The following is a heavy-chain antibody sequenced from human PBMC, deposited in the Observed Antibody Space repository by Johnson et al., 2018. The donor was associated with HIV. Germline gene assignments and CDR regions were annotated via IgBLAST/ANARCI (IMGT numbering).Heavy chain of an antibody. CDR3: AKDRTSAQSAFDI. J-gene: IGHJ3*02. CDR1: GFTFITYA. Sequence: VQLVESGGGLVQPGGSLRLSCAASGFTFITYAMSWVRQAPGKGLEWVSAISGSGGSTYDADSVKGRFTISRDNSKNTLYLPMNSLRAEDTAVYYCAKDRTSAQSAFDIWGQGTMVTVSS. CDR2: ISGSGGST. V-gene: IGHV3-23*04. D-gene: IGHD1-1*01.